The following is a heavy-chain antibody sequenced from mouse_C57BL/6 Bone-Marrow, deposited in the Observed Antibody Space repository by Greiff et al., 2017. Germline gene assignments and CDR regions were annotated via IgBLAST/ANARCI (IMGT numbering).Heavy chain of an antibody. Sequence: EVKLEESGGGLVQPGGSMKLSCVASGFTFRNYCMDWVRQSPEKGLEWVAQIRLKSDNYATPYAESVKGRFTISRDDSKSSVYLRLNNLRADVTGISYCRNNYPWYFDVWRTGTTVTVSS. D-gene: IGHD5-1-1*01. V-gene: IGHV6-3*01. CDR3: RNNYPWYFDV. CDR2: IRLKSDNYAT. J-gene: IGHJ1*03. CDR1: GFTFRNYC.